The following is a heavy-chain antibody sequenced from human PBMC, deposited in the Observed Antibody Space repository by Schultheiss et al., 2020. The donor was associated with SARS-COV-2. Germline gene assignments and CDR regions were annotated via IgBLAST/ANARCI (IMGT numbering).Heavy chain of an antibody. D-gene: IGHD6-19*01. J-gene: IGHJ4*02. Sequence: GGSLRLSCAASGFTFNHYWMNFVRQAPGKGLEWVAILNQDGNVKYYVDSVEGRFTISRENAKNSLDLQMNSLRADDTAVYYCVKGGSATGWLFHYWGQGILVTVSS. CDR1: GFTFNHYW. CDR2: LNQDGNVK. V-gene: IGHV3-7*03. CDR3: VKGGSATGWLFHY.